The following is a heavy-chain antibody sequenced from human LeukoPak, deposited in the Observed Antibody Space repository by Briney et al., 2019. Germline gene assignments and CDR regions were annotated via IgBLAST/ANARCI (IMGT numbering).Heavy chain of an antibody. CDR1: GYTFTGYY. J-gene: IGHJ4*02. CDR3: TNVYNSGWYFDY. Sequence: ASVQVSCKASGYTFTGYYLHWVRQAPGQGLEWMGWIDPNNGGTAYAQKSQGRVTMTRDTSISTVYMELSRLRSDDTAVYYCTNVYNSGWYFDYWGQGTLVTVSS. D-gene: IGHD6-19*01. CDR2: IDPNNGGT. V-gene: IGHV1-2*02.